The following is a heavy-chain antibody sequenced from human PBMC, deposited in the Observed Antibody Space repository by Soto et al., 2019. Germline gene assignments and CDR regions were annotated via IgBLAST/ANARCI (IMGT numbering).Heavy chain of an antibody. D-gene: IGHD3-22*01. CDR2: IYHIGST. Sequence: QVQLQESGPGLVKPSGTLSLTCGVSGVSVISSNWWTWVRQSPGKGLEWIGEIYHIGSTNYNPSLRSRVTMSLDKSKNKLSLTLITVTAADTAIYCCARAPVDDSGTMQGYHQWGLGTVSTVSS. CDR1: GVSVISSNW. V-gene: IGHV4-4*01. J-gene: IGHJ4*02. CDR3: ARAPVDDSGTMQGYHQ.